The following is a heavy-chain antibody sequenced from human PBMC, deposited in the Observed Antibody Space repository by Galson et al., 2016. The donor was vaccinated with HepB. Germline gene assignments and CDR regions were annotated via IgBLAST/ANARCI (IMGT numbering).Heavy chain of an antibody. CDR1: GYTFSGFY. V-gene: IGHV1-2*02. Sequence: SVKVSCKVSGYTFSGFYIHWVRQAPGQGLEWMGWINPKSGGVDFAQKFQGRITMTSDTSITTAYLRLSSLRSDDTAIYYCAREVRGSSYGFPDWGQGTLVTVSS. CDR2: INPKSGGV. J-gene: IGHJ4*02. CDR3: AREVRGSSYGFPD. D-gene: IGHD5-18*01.